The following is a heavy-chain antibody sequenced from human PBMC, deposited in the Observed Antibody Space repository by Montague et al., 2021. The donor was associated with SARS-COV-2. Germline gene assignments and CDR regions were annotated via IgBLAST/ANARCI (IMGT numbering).Heavy chain of an antibody. D-gene: IGHD5-12*01. J-gene: IGHJ3*02. Sequence: SETLSLTCAVYGDSFSGYYWNWIRQPPGKGLEWIGSIYDSGSTYYNPSLNSRVTISVDTSKNHFSLKLNSVTAADTAVYYCARRGRKLLPVATTIGGFDIWGQGTMVTVSS. CDR2: IYDSGST. V-gene: IGHV4-34*01. CDR3: ARRGRKLLPVATTIGGFDI. CDR1: GDSFSGYY.